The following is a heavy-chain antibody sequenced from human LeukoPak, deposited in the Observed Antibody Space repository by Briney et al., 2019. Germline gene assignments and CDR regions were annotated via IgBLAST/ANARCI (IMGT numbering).Heavy chain of an antibody. D-gene: IGHD6-13*01. CDR3: AREGAAAGSFDY. CDR1: GGSISSGDYY. Sequence: SETLSLTRTVSGGSISSGDYYWSWIRQPPGKGLEWIGYIYYSGSTYYNPSLKSRVTISVDTSKNQFSLKLSSVTAPDTAVYYCAREGAAAGSFDYWGQGTLVTVSS. J-gene: IGHJ4*02. CDR2: IYYSGST. V-gene: IGHV4-30-4*01.